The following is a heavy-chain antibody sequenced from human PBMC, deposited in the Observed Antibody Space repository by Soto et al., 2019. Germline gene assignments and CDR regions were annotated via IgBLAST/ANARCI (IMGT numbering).Heavy chain of an antibody. Sequence: QVQVVQSGDEVKETGASVRVSCKTSGYSFTAYGISWVRQAPGQGLEWMGWISCYNGKTKYAQKVQGRVTMTTDTSTSIAYMEVRSLGSDDTAIYYCARDAPPPELRFLEWHNYDYNGMVVWGHGTTVTVSS. CDR1: GYSFTAYG. CDR2: ISCYNGKT. D-gene: IGHD3-3*01. V-gene: IGHV1-18*01. CDR3: ARDAPPPELRFLEWHNYDYNGMVV. J-gene: IGHJ6*02.